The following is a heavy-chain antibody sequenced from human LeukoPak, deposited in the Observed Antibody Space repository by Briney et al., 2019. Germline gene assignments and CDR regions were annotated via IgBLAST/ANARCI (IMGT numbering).Heavy chain of an antibody. CDR2: ISSSRSFT. CDR3: ARVQNGSPHYFDY. CDR1: GFTFSDYY. J-gene: IGHJ4*02. D-gene: IGHD2-8*01. Sequence: PGGSLRLSCAASGFTFSDYYMSWIRQAPGKGLEWVSYISSSRSFTNYADSIKGRFTISRDNAKNSLYLQMNSLRAEDTAVYYCARVQNGSPHYFDYWGQGTLVTVSS. V-gene: IGHV3-11*06.